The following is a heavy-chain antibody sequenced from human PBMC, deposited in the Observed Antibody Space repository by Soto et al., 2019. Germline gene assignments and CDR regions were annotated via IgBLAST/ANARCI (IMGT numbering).Heavy chain of an antibody. CDR2: ISGSGGST. D-gene: IGHD5-12*01. CDR1: GFTFSIYA. CDR3: AKTVSSTEMATLYFDY. V-gene: IGHV3-23*01. J-gene: IGHJ4*02. Sequence: GGSRSLSCSASGFTFSIYAMSWVRQAPGKGLEWVSAISGSGGSTYYADSVKGRFTISRDNSKNTLYLQMNSLRAEDTAVYYCAKTVSSTEMATLYFDYWGQGTLVTVSS.